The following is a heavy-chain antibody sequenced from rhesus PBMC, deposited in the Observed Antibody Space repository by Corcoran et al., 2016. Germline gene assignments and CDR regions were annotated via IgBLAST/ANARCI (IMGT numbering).Heavy chain of an antibody. J-gene: IGHJ4*01. CDR1: GYTFTDYY. Sequence: EVQLMQSGAEVKKPGASVKISCKASGYTFTDYYLHWVRQAPGKGLEWMGRVDSEDGEVVHAKKFQDRVTMTADTSTDTAYMELSSLRSEDTAVFYCAIGIIVGRDYWGQGVLVTVSS. CDR2: VDSEDGEV. V-gene: IGHV1-111*02. CDR3: AIGIIVGRDY. D-gene: IGHD6-13*01.